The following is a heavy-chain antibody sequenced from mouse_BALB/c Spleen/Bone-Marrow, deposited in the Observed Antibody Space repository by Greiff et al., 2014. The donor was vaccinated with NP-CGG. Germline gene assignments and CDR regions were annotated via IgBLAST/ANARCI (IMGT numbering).Heavy chain of an antibody. J-gene: IGHJ4*01. V-gene: IGHV5-6-5*01. Sequence: LQQSGGGLVKPGGSLKLSCAASGFTFSSYAMSWVRQTPEKRLEWVASISSGGSTYYPDSVKGRFTISRDSARNILYLQMSSLRSEDTAMYYCARDGSSYYAMDYWGQGTSVTVSS. CDR2: ISSGGST. CDR3: ARDGSSYYAMDY. D-gene: IGHD1-1*01. CDR1: GFTFSSYA.